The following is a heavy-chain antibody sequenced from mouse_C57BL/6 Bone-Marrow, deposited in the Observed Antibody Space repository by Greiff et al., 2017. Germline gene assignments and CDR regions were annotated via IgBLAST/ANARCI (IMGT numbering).Heavy chain of an antibody. V-gene: IGHV1-55*01. Sequence: QVQLQQPGAELVKPGASVKMSCKASGYTFTSYWITWVQQRPGQGLEWIGDIYPGSGSTNYNEKFKSKATLTVDTSSSTAYMQLSSLTSEDSAVYYCARWKTAQVAAWFAYWGQGTLVTVSA. D-gene: IGHD3-2*02. CDR2: IYPGSGST. CDR1: GYTFTSYW. CDR3: ARWKTAQVAAWFAY. J-gene: IGHJ3*01.